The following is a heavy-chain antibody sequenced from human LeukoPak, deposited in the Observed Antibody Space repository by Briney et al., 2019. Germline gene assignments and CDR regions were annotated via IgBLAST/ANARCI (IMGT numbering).Heavy chain of an antibody. D-gene: IGHD3-16*02. CDR3: ARGGGTNVWESYRPGYMDV. CDR2: INHSASA. CDR1: GGSFSDYY. V-gene: IGHV4-34*01. Sequence: KPSETLSLTCAVYGGSFSDYYWTWIRQIPGKGLEWIGEINHSASADYIPSLKSRVTISVDTSKNQFFLNLSSVTAADTAVYYCARGGGTNVWESYRPGYMDVWGKGTTVTVSS. J-gene: IGHJ6*03.